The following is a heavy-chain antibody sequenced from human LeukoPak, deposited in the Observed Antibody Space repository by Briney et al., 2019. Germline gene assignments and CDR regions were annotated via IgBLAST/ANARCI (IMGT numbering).Heavy chain of an antibody. D-gene: IGHD6-13*01. CDR2: ISYDGSNE. Sequence: GRSLRLSCAASGFTFSSYAMHWVRQAPGKGLEWVAVISYDGSNEYYADSVKGRFTISRDNSKNTLYLQMNSLRAEDTAVYYCARDIAAGVAAAGSYFDYWGQGTLVTVSS. J-gene: IGHJ4*02. CDR3: ARDIAAGVAAAGSYFDY. CDR1: GFTFSSYA. V-gene: IGHV3-30*01.